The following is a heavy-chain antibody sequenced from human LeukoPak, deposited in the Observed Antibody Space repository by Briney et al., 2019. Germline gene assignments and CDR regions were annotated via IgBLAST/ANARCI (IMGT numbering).Heavy chain of an antibody. CDR1: VGSISSYY. Sequence: SETLSLTCTVSVGSISSYYWSWIRQPPGKGLEWIGYIYYSWSTNYNPSLKSRVTISIDTSKNQFSLKLSSVTAADTAVYYCARLGSGSYSYYYMDVWDKGTTVTISS. CDR2: IYYSWST. J-gene: IGHJ6*03. D-gene: IGHD3-10*01. V-gene: IGHV4-59*01. CDR3: ARLGSGSYSYYYMDV.